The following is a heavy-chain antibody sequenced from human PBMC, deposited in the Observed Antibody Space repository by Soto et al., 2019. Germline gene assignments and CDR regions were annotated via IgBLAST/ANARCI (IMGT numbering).Heavy chain of an antibody. CDR3: AKDQVEYCSSASCFGAFDS. Sequence: EVHLLESGGGLVQPGGSLRLACAASGFTFNSYAMAWVRQAPGKGLEWDSVISGSGASIYYAGAVKGRFSISRDSSRNTVYMHMNSLRPEDTAVYFCAKDQVEYCSSASCFGAFDSWGQGILVTVSS. J-gene: IGHJ4*02. D-gene: IGHD2-2*01. CDR1: GFTFNSYA. V-gene: IGHV3-23*01. CDR2: ISGSGASI.